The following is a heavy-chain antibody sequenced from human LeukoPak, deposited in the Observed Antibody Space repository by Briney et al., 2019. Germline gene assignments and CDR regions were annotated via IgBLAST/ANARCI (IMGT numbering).Heavy chain of an antibody. CDR1: GYTFTGYY. CDR3: ASRSPRYSSGWLSIDY. D-gene: IGHD6-19*01. Sequence: ASVKVSCKASGYTFTGYYMHWVRQAPGQGLEWMGWINPNSGGTNYAQKFQGRVTMTRDTSISTAYMELRRLRSDDTAVYYCASRSPRYSSGWLSIDYWGQGTLVTVSS. J-gene: IGHJ4*02. CDR2: INPNSGGT. V-gene: IGHV1-2*02.